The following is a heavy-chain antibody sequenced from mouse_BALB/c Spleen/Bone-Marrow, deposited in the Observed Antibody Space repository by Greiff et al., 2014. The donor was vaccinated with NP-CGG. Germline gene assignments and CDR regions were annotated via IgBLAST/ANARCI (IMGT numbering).Heavy chain of an antibody. CDR3: VRHLYYFDY. CDR2: FYPGSDSI. CDR1: GYTFTEFI. J-gene: IGHJ2*01. V-gene: IGHV1-62-2*01. Sequence: VQRVESGAGLVKPGASVKLSCKASGYTFTEFIIHWVKQRSGQGLEWIGWFYPGSDSIKYNEKFKDKATLTADISSSTVYMELSRLTSEDSAVYFCVRHLYYFDYWGQGTTLTVSS.